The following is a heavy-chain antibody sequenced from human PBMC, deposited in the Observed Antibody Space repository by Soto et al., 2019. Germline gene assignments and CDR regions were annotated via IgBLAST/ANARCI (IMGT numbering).Heavy chain of an antibody. CDR2: ISAYNGNT. D-gene: IGHD6-13*01. V-gene: IGHV1-18*04. J-gene: IGHJ4*02. Sequence: PSLTVSCHASGYTFTSYVISWVRQAPGQGLEWMGWISAYNGNTNYAQKLQGRVTMTTDTSTSTAYMELRSLRSDDTAVYYCDRDFEIAADGHTNFHYCGQRTLATVPS. CDR1: GYTFTSYV. CDR3: DRDFEIAADGHTNFHY.